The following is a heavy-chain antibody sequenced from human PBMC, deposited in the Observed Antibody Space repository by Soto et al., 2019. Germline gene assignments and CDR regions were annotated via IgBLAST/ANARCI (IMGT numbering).Heavy chain of an antibody. J-gene: IGHJ4*02. CDR1: GGSISSSNW. CDR3: AGRGGLAYFDY. CDR2: FHHTGST. V-gene: IGHV4-4*02. Sequence: QVQLQESGPGLVKPLGTLSLTCGVSGGSISSSNWWSWVRQPPGKGLEWIGEFHHTGSTNYNPSLKSRVTISLDKSKNQFSLKLTSVTAADTAVYYCAGRGGLAYFDYWGQGTLVTVSS. D-gene: IGHD3-3*01.